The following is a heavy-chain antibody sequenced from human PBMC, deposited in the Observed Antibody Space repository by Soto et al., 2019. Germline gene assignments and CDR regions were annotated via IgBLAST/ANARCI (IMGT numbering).Heavy chain of an antibody. CDR3: ASGEQYSENIFDC. D-gene: IGHD5-12*01. CDR1: GDSVSSNSAG. V-gene: IGHV6-1*01. J-gene: IGHJ4*01. CDR2: TYYRSKWYY. Sequence: SPTLSLTCAITGDSVSSNSAGWSWVRQSPSRGLEWLGRTYYRSKWYYEYAVSVRGRITINPDTSKNQYSLRLNSVTPEDTAVYFCASGEQYSENIFDCRGKGTLVTVAS.